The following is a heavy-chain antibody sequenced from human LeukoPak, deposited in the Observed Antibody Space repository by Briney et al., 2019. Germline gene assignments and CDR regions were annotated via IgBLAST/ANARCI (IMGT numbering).Heavy chain of an antibody. CDR2: IKQDGSEK. Sequence: GGSLRLSCAASGFTFDNAWMSWVRQAPGKGLEWVANIKQDGSEKYYMDSVKGRFTISRDNAKNSLYLQMNSLRAEDTAVYYCARGNNTFEMATLALDHWGQGALVTVSS. V-gene: IGHV3-7*01. CDR3: ARGNNTFEMATLALDH. CDR1: GFTFDNAW. J-gene: IGHJ4*02. D-gene: IGHD5-24*01.